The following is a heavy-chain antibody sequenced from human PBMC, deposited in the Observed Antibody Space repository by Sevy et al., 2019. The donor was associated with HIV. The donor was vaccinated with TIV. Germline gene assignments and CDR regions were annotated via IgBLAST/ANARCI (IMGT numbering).Heavy chain of an antibody. CDR2: INQDGSEK. CDR1: GFTFSKYW. V-gene: IGHV3-7*01. Sequence: GGSLRLSCAASGFTFSKYWMSWVRQAPGKGLGWVANINQDGSEKYYVDSVKGRLTISRDNGKNSLYLQMNSLRAEDTAVYYCARETGSSHFDYWGQGTLVTVSS. D-gene: IGHD3-10*01. J-gene: IGHJ4*02. CDR3: ARETGSSHFDY.